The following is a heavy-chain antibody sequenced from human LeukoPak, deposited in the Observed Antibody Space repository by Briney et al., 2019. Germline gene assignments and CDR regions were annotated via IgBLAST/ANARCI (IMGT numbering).Heavy chain of an antibody. CDR3: ARRVGGIAVAGLTDVHSLYDAFDI. CDR2: IYPGDSDT. CDR1: GYSFTTYW. D-gene: IGHD6-19*01. Sequence: GESLKISCKGSGYSFTTYWIGWVRQMPGKGLERMGIIYPGDSDTRYSPSFQGQVTISADKSISTAYLQWSSLKASDTAMYYCARRVGGIAVAGLTDVHSLYDAFDIWGQGTMVTVSS. V-gene: IGHV5-51*01. J-gene: IGHJ3*02.